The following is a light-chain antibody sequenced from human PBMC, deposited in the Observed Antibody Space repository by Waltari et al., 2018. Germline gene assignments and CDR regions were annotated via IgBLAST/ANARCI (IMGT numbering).Light chain of an antibody. Sequence: QSALTQPPSASGSPGQSITISCPGTRSHVGAYNFVSWYQQYPGRAPKVLIYEVTQRPSGVPDRFSGSKSGNTASLTVSGLQAEDEADYYCSSYGGTNNFVLFGGGTKLTVL. CDR1: RSHVGAYNF. J-gene: IGLJ2*01. CDR2: EVT. CDR3: SSYGGTNNFVL. V-gene: IGLV2-8*01.